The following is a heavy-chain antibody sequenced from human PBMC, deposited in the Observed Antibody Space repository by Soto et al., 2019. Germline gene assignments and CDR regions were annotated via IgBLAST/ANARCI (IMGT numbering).Heavy chain of an antibody. V-gene: IGHV4-34*01. J-gene: IGHJ4*02. D-gene: IGHD2-2*01. CDR2: INHSGST. CDR3: ARGEGYCSSTSCLIFDY. Sequence: PSETLSLTCAVYGGSFSGYYWSWIRQPPGKGLEWIGEINHSGSTNYNPSLKSRVTISVDTSKSQFSLKLSSVTAADTAVYYCARGEGYCSSTSCLIFDYWGQGTLVTVSS. CDR1: GGSFSGYY.